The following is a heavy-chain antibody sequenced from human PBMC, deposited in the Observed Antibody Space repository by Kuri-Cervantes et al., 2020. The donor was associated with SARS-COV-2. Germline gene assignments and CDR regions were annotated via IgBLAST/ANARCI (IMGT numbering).Heavy chain of an antibody. CDR3: ARGYSDYGDRYFDL. V-gene: IGHV3-30*03. D-gene: IGHD4-17*01. J-gene: IGHJ2*01. Sequence: GGSLRLSCAASGFTFSNYGMHCVRQAPGKGLEWVALVSYDGSNKYYADSVKGRFTISRDNSKNTLYLQMNSLRAEDTAVYYCARGYSDYGDRYFDLWGRGTLVTVSS. CDR2: VSYDGSNK. CDR1: GFTFSNYG.